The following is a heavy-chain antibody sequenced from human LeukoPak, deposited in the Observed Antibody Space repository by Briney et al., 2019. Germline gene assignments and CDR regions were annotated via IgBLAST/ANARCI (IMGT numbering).Heavy chain of an antibody. D-gene: IGHD3-10*01. CDR1: GFTFSSYA. J-gene: IGHJ4*02. CDR2: ISGSGGST. V-gene: IGHV3-23*01. Sequence: PGGSLRLSCAASGFTFSSYAMSWVRQAPGKGLEWVSAISGSGGSTYYADSVKVRFTISRDNSKNTLYLQMNSLRAEGTAVYYRAKGSPVGRGAQLDYWGQGTLVTVSS. CDR3: AKGSPVGRGAQLDY.